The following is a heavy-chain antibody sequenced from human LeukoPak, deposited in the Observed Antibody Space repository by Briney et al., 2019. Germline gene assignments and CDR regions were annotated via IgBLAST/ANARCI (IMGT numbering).Heavy chain of an antibody. CDR2: IYYSGST. V-gene: IGHV4-39*07. CDR3: ARDHRAGFGEADC. CDR1: GGSISSSSYY. D-gene: IGHD3-10*01. Sequence: SETRSLTCTVSGGSISSSSYYWGWIRQPPGKGLEWIGSIYYSGSTYYNPSLKSRVTISVDTSKNQFSLKLSSVTAADTAVYYCARDHRAGFGEADCWGQGTPVTVSS. J-gene: IGHJ4*02.